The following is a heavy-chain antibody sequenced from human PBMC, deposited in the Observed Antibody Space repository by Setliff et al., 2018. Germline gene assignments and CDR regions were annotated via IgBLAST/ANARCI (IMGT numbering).Heavy chain of an antibody. J-gene: IGHJ4*02. CDR2: IYQSGTT. Sequence: PSETLSLTCTVPGEPIRSNNWWNWVRQPPGKGLEWIGDIYQSGTTNYNPSLKSRVTISADTSKNQFSLKLKSVTAADTAVYYCARAPGRNIRGDYWGQGALVTVSS. CDR3: ARAPGRNIRGDY. V-gene: IGHV4-4*02. CDR1: GEPIRSNNW. D-gene: IGHD3-10*01.